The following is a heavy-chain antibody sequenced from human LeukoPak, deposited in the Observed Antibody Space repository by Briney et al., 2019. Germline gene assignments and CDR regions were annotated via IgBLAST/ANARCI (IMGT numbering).Heavy chain of an antibody. V-gene: IGHV1-18*01. D-gene: IGHD2-15*01. J-gene: IGHJ5*02. CDR2: ISAYNGNT. Sequence: ASVKVSCKASGYTFTSYGISWVRQAPGQGLEWMGWISAYNGNTNYAQKFQGRVTMTTDTSTSTAYMELRSLRSDDTAVYYCAREGREIYCSGGSCYSTSSWFDPWGQGTLVTVSS. CDR3: AREGREIYCSGGSCYSTSSWFDP. CDR1: GYTFTSYG.